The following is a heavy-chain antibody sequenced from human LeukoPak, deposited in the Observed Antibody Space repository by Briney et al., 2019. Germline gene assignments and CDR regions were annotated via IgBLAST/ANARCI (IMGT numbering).Heavy chain of an antibody. D-gene: IGHD6-13*01. V-gene: IGHV3-30*02. Sequence: GGSLRLSCAASGFTFSSYGMHWVRQAPGKGLEWVAFIRYDGSIKYYADSVKGRFTISRDNSKNTLYLQMNSLRAEDTAVYFCAKDLMPRRRESWNCIAAAGPQPLDYWGQGTLVTVSS. CDR1: GFTFSSYG. CDR3: AKDLMPRRRESWNCIAAAGPQPLDY. J-gene: IGHJ4*02. CDR2: IRYDGSIK.